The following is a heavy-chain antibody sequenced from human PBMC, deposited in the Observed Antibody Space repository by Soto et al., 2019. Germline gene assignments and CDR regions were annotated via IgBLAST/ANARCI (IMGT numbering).Heavy chain of an antibody. Sequence: ASVKVSCKASGGTFSTYAISWVRQAPGQGLEWMGGIIPIFGTSNYAQKFQGRVSITADESTSTAYMELSRLTSDDTAVYYCARDQGPNCSGGSCFYYFGMDVWGQGTTVTVSS. CDR3: ARDQGPNCSGGSCFYYFGMDV. V-gene: IGHV1-69*13. J-gene: IGHJ6*02. CDR1: GGTFSTYA. D-gene: IGHD2-15*01. CDR2: IIPIFGTS.